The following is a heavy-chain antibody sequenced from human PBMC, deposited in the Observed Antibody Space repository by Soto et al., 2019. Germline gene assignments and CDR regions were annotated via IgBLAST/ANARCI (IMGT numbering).Heavy chain of an antibody. J-gene: IGHJ5*01. CDR1: GGSISSGNYY. Sequence: SETLSLTCTVSGGSISSGNYYWSWICQPPGKGLEWIGFISYSGSTYYSTSLKSRVTISVDTSNNQLSLQLNSVTPDDTAVYYCARLVGSSWLDSWGQGTLVTVS. D-gene: IGHD6-13*01. CDR2: ISYSGST. CDR3: ARLVGSSWLDS. V-gene: IGHV4-30-4*01.